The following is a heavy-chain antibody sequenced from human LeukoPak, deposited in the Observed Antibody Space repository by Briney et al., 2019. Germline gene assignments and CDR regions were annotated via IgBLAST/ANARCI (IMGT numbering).Heavy chain of an antibody. V-gene: IGHV3-48*03. D-gene: IGHD6-19*01. CDR2: IDKNSGLI. CDR1: ESTFSTYE. CDR3: ASTDSILSVAGTSAFDI. J-gene: IGHJ3*02. Sequence: GGSLRLSCAASESTFSTYEMNWIRQAPGKGLEWVAYIDKNSGLIYDADSVKGRFTISRDNSKNSLYLQMNRLRTEDTAVYYCASTDSILSVAGTSAFDIWGQGTMVTVS.